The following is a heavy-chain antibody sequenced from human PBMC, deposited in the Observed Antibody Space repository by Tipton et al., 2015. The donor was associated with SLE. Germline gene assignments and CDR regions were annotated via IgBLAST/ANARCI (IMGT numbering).Heavy chain of an antibody. V-gene: IGHV4-59*01. CDR2: IFYSGNT. D-gene: IGHD2-15*01. CDR3: ARSPPYCSGGTCYRRAYAFDF. CDR1: GGSMNNYY. J-gene: IGHJ3*01. Sequence: TLSLICTVSGGSMNNYYWNWIRQPPGKGLEWIGYIFYSGNTNYNPSLNSRVTISLDTSKNQFSLKLSSVTAADTAVYYCARSPPYCSGGTCYRRAYAFDFWGQGTMVTVSS.